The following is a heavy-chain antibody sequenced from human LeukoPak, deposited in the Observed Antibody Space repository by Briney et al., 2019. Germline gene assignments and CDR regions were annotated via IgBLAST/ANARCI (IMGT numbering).Heavy chain of an antibody. CDR2: INHSGST. D-gene: IGHD2-2*02. CDR3: ARGVRYCSSTSCYTHFDY. CDR1: GGSFSGYY. V-gene: IGHV4-34*01. J-gene: IGHJ4*02. Sequence: PSETLSLTCAVYGGSFSGYYWSWIRQPPGKGLEWIGEINHSGSTNYNPSLKSRVTISVDTSKNQFSLKLSSVTAADTAVYYCARGVRYCSSTSCYTHFDYWGQGTLVTVSS.